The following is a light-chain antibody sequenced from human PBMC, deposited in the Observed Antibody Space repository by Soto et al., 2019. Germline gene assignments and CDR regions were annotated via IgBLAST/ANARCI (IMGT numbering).Light chain of an antibody. J-gene: IGKJ2*01. V-gene: IGKV3-15*01. CDR3: QQYHNWPPQYT. Sequence: EIVMTQSPASLSVSPGDGATLSCRASHSVASNVAWYQQKPGQGPRLLIHGASTRAVGVPARFSGSGSGTDFTLTISSLQSEDFAVYYCQQYHNWPPQYTFGQGTKLQI. CDR1: HSVASN. CDR2: GAS.